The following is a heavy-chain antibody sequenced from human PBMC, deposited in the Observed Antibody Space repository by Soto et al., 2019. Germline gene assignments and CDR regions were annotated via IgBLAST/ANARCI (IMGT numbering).Heavy chain of an antibody. Sequence: XETLSLTCAVYGGSFSGYYWSWIRQPPGKGLEWIGEVNHSGSTNYNPSLKSRVTISVDTSKNQFSLKLSSVTAADTAVYYCARGWSGLVIIRFDPWGQGTLVTVSS. J-gene: IGHJ5*02. V-gene: IGHV4-34*01. CDR3: ARGWSGLVIIRFDP. D-gene: IGHD3-9*01. CDR1: GGSFSGYY. CDR2: VNHSGST.